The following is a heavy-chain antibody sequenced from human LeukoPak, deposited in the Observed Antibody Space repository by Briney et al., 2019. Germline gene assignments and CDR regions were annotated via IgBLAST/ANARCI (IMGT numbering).Heavy chain of an antibody. V-gene: IGHV3-9*01. CDR1: VFIFDDYA. J-gene: IGHJ3*02. CDR2: INWNSVTI. Sequence: GGSLRLSCAASVFIFDDYAMHWVRQTPGKGLEWVSGINWNSVTIGYADSVKGRFTISRDNTKDAVYLQMNSLRAQDQALYYCAKDNRHSGTHWGAFDIWGQGTMPTVS. CDR3: AKDNRHSGTHWGAFDI. D-gene: IGHD1-26*01.